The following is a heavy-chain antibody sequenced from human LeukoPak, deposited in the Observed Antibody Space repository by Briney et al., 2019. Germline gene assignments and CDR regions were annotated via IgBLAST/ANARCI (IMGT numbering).Heavy chain of an antibody. J-gene: IGHJ4*02. V-gene: IGHV3-30*02. CDR1: GFTFSNYG. CDR2: IRYDGSNK. CDR3: ANLVLRYFDWLFDY. Sequence: PGGSLRLSCAASGFTFSNYGMHWVRQAPGKGLEWVAFIRYDGSNKYYADSVKGRFTISRDNSKNTLYLQMNSLRAEDTAVYYCANLVLRYFDWLFDYRGQGTLVTVSS. D-gene: IGHD3-9*01.